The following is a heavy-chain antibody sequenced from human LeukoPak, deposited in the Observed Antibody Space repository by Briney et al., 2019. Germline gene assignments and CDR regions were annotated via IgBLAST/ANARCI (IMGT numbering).Heavy chain of an antibody. D-gene: IGHD3-10*01. CDR1: GYTFTVYY. CDR2: INPNSGGT. Sequence: ASVKVSCKASGYTFTVYYMHWVRQAPGQGLEWMGWINPNSGGTNYAQKFQGRVTMTRDTSISTAYMELSRLRSDDTAVYYCARDRGSGWFGELSPFDYWGQGTLVTVSS. J-gene: IGHJ4*02. V-gene: IGHV1-2*02. CDR3: ARDRGSGWFGELSPFDY.